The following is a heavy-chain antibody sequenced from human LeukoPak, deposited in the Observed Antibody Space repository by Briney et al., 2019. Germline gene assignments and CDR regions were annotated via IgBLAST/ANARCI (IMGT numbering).Heavy chain of an antibody. Sequence: SETLSLTCAVYGGSFSGYYWSWIRQPPGKGLEWIGEINHSGSTNYNPSLKSRVTISVDTSKNQFSLKLSSVTAADTAVYYCARSRWFGSYFDYWGQGTLVTVSS. V-gene: IGHV4-34*01. CDR1: GGSFSGYY. CDR2: INHSGST. J-gene: IGHJ4*02. D-gene: IGHD3-10*01. CDR3: ARSRWFGSYFDY.